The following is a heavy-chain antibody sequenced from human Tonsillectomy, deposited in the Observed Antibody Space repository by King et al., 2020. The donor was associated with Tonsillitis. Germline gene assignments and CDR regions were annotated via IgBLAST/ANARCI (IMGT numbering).Heavy chain of an antibody. Sequence: VQLVESGGGLVKPGGSLRLSCAASGFSFDDYYMSWIRQPPGKGLEWGAYISASGNTTYYADSVRGRFTVARDNAKNSLYLQMNDLRADDTAVYYCARRIGYCSSTSCRYFDYWGQGTLVTVSS. J-gene: IGHJ4*02. CDR3: ARRIGYCSSTSCRYFDY. D-gene: IGHD2-2*01. V-gene: IGHV3-11*01. CDR1: GFSFDDYY. CDR2: ISASGNTT.